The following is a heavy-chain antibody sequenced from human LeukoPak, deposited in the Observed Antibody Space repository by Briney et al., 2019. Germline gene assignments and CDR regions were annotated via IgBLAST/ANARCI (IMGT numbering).Heavy chain of an antibody. V-gene: IGHV1-2*02. J-gene: IGHJ5*02. CDR3: ARDLYGSGSSNWFDP. CDR2: INPNNGDT. Sequence: ASVKVSCKASGYTFTGYFMRWVRQAPGQGLEWMGGINPNNGDTNYAQTFQGRVTMTRDTSISTAYMELSNLRSDDTAMFYCARDLYGSGSSNWFDPWGQGTLVTVSS. CDR1: GYTFTGYF. D-gene: IGHD3-10*01.